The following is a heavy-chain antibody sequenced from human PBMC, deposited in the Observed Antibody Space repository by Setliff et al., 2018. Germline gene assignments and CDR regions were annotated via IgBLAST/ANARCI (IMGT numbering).Heavy chain of an antibody. J-gene: IGHJ2*01. CDR3: ARSPSSSKGLYWYFDL. CDR1: GGSISSHY. CDR2: ISYSGST. Sequence: SETLSLTCSVSGGSISSHYWSWIRQPPGKGLEWIGYISYSGSTNYNPSLKSRVTISVDTSKNQFSLKVNSVTAADTAVYYCARSPSSSKGLYWYFDLWGRGTLVTVSS. D-gene: IGHD2-8*01. V-gene: IGHV4-59*11.